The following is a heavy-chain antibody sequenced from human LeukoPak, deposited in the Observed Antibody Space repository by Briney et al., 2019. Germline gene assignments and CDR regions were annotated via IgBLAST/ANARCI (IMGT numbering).Heavy chain of an antibody. J-gene: IGHJ4*02. CDR1: GFTFSSYA. V-gene: IGHV3-23*01. CDR3: AKAPVYYYDSSGYYSPSWFFDY. D-gene: IGHD3-22*01. Sequence: GGSLRLSCAASGFTFSSYAMSWVRQAPGKGLEWVSAISGSGDSTYYADSVKGRFTISRDNSKNTLYLQMNSLRAEDTAVYYCAKAPVYYYDSSGYYSPSWFFDYWGQGTLVTVSS. CDR2: ISGSGDST.